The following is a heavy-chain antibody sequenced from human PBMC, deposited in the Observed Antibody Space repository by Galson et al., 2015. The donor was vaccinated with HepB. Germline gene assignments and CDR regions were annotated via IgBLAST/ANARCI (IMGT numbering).Heavy chain of an antibody. Sequence: SVKASCKASGYTLSDYDIIWIRQAPGQGPEWLGWISPYSGDRNYAEKVRGRVIMTTATSTGTAYMELRSLRSDDTAVYYCAREDKRIIRGAFDVWGQGTLVTVSS. CDR2: ISPYSGDR. V-gene: IGHV1-18*04. CDR1: GYTLSDYD. J-gene: IGHJ3*01. CDR3: AREDKRIIRGAFDV. D-gene: IGHD3-10*01.